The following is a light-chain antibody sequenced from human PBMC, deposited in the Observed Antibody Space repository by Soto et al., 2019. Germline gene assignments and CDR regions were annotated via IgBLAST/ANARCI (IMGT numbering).Light chain of an antibody. Sequence: DIQMPQSPSSLPASVGASVTITCQASQDIDQFLNWFQQKPGTAPKLLIYHASTLESGVPSRFSGSGSGTEFNLTISSLQPDDFATYYCQQYNSYSFGQGTRWIS. J-gene: IGKJ1*01. CDR1: QDIDQF. CDR2: HAS. CDR3: QQYNSYS. V-gene: IGKV1-5*01.